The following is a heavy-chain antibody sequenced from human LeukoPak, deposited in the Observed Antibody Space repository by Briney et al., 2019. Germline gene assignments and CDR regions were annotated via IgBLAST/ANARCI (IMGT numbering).Heavy chain of an antibody. V-gene: IGHV3-21*01. CDR3: ATLSDRNFYYSYRLDV. Sequence: PGRSLRLAWAVSGFTVSSYCMIWVRQAPGKGLEWVSSISIRSSYIYYADSVEGRLTICGDNGEHSLQLPMNSLRAEDTAVYYCATLSDRNFYYSYRLDVWGQGTTVTVS. CDR2: ISIRSSYI. J-gene: IGHJ6*02. D-gene: IGHD1-14*01. CDR1: GFTVSSYC.